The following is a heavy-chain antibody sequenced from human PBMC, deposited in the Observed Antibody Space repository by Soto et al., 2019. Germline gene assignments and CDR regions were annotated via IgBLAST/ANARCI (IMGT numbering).Heavy chain of an antibody. Sequence: QVQLVESGGGVVQPGRSLRLSCAASGFTFSSYAMHWVRQAPGKGLEWVAVISYDGSNKYYADSVKGRFTISRDNSKNTLYLQMNSLRAEDTAVYYCARGPRDYYYYYGMDVWGQGTTVTVSS. CDR2: ISYDGSNK. CDR3: ARGPRDYYYYYGMDV. CDR1: GFTFSSYA. V-gene: IGHV3-30-3*01. J-gene: IGHJ6*02.